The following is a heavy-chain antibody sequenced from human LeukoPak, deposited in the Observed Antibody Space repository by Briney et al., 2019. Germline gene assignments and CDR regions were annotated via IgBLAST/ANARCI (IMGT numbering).Heavy chain of an antibody. J-gene: IGHJ4*02. Sequence: GASVKVSCKASGYTFTSYAMHWVRQAPGQRLEWMGWINAGNGNTKYSQKFQGRVTITRDTSASTAYMELSSLRSEDTAVYYCARVPKLDFDWLPFDYWGQGTLVTVSS. CDR2: INAGNGNT. V-gene: IGHV1-3*01. CDR1: GYTFTSYA. D-gene: IGHD3-9*01. CDR3: ARVPKLDFDWLPFDY.